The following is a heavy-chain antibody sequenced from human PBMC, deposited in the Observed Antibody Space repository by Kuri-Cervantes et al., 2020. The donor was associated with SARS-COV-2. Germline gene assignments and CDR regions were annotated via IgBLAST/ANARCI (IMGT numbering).Heavy chain of an antibody. J-gene: IGHJ4*02. CDR2: IYYSGST. Sequence: SCTVSGGSISSSSYYWSWIRQHPGKGLEWIGYIYYSGSTYYNPSLKSRVTISVDTSKNQFSLKLSSVTAADTAVYYCARDFGQYYYDSSGYYYGGGYFDYWGQGTPVTVDS. V-gene: IGHV4-31*02. CDR1: GGSISSSSYY. CDR3: ARDFGQYYYDSSGYYYGGGYFDY. D-gene: IGHD3-22*01.